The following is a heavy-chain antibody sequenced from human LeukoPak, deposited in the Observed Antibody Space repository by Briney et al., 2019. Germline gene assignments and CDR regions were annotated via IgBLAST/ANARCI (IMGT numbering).Heavy chain of an antibody. CDR2: ISGSGGST. V-gene: IGHV3-23*01. Sequence: GGSLRLSCAASGFTFSSYAMSWVRQAPGKGLEWVSAISGSGGSTYYADSVKGRFTISRDNSKDTLYLQMNSLRAEDTAVYYCAKGGAARLWAVAESYWGQGTLVTVSS. D-gene: IGHD6-19*01. J-gene: IGHJ4*02. CDR3: AKGGAARLWAVAESY. CDR1: GFTFSSYA.